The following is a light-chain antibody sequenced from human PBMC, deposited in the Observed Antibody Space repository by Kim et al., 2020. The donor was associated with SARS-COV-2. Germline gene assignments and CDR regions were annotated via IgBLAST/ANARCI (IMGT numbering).Light chain of an antibody. J-gene: IGKJ2*01. CDR2: DAS. V-gene: IGKV1-33*01. CDR1: QDISNY. CDR3: QQLDT. Sequence: PSSLSASVGDRVTITCQARQDISNYLNWYQQKPGKAPKLLIYDASNVETGVPSRFSGSGSGTDFTFTISSLQPEDIVTYYCQQLDTFGQGTKLEI.